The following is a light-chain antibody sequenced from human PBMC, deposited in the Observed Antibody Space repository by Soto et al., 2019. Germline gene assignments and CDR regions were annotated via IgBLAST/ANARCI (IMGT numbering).Light chain of an antibody. Sequence: EIVLTQSPGTLSLSPGERATLSCRASQSVGRNYLAWYQQKPGQAPRLLIYGASSRATGIPDTFSGSGSGTEFTLTISSLQSEDFAVYYCQQYNKWPPYTFGQGTKLEIK. CDR3: QQYNKWPPYT. J-gene: IGKJ2*01. V-gene: IGKV3-20*01. CDR1: QSVGRNY. CDR2: GAS.